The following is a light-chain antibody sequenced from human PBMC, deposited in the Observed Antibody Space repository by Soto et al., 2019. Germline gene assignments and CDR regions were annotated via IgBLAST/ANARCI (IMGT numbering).Light chain of an antibody. Sequence: EIVLTQSPATLSVSPGERATLSCRASQSVSSYLAWYQQKPGQAPRLLIYDASNRATGIPARFSGSGSGTDFTLTISRLEPEDFAVYYCQQYDRAPITFGQGTRLEIK. V-gene: IGKV3-11*01. CDR3: QQYDRAPIT. CDR2: DAS. J-gene: IGKJ5*01. CDR1: QSVSSY.